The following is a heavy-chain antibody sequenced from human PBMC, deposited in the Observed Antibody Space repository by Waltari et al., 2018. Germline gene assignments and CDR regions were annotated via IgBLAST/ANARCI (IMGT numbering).Heavy chain of an antibody. Sequence: QVQLQESGPGLLKPSETLSLNCAVSGYSIRSGYYWGWVRQPPGKGLEWIGSVYHSGNTYYNPSLKSRLSISADTSNNQLSLKLSSVTAADTAVYYCARGAAAGSGPLIDYWGQGILVTVSS. D-gene: IGHD6-13*01. CDR1: GYSIRSGYY. CDR3: ARGAAAGSGPLIDY. V-gene: IGHV4-38-2*01. CDR2: VYHSGNT. J-gene: IGHJ4*02.